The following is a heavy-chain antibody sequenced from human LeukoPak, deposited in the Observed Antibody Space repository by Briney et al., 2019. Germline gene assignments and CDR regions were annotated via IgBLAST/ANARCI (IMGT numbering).Heavy chain of an antibody. CDR2: INHSGST. V-gene: IGHV4-34*01. CDR3: ARQRTSGWYLGRAFDI. CDR1: GGSFSGYH. J-gene: IGHJ3*02. D-gene: IGHD6-19*01. Sequence: PSETLSLTCAVYGGSFSGYHWSWIRQPPGKGLEWIGEINHSGSTNYNPSLKSRVTISVDTSKNQFSLKLSSVTAADTAVYYCARQRTSGWYLGRAFDIWGQGTMVTVSS.